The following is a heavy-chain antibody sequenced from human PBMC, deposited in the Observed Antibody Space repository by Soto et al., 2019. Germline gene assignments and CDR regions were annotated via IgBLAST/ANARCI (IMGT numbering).Heavy chain of an antibody. CDR2: ISSSGSTI. V-gene: IGHV3-48*03. CDR1: GFTFSSYE. Sequence: XGSLRLSCADSGFTFSSYEMNWVRQAPGRGLEWVSYISSSGSTIYYADSVKGRFTISRDNAKNSLYLQINSLRAEDTAVYYCARDQLRGYSYGYFNYWGQGTLVTVSS. D-gene: IGHD5-18*01. J-gene: IGHJ4*02. CDR3: ARDQLRGYSYGYFNY.